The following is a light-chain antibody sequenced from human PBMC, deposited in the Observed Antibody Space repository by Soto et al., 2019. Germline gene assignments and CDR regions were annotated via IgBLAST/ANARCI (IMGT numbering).Light chain of an antibody. J-gene: IGKJ2*01. CDR2: AAS. Sequence: DIQMTQSPSSLSASVGDRVTITCRASQGISNYLAWYQQKPGKVPKLLIYAASTLQSGVPSRFSGSGSGTDFTLTISSLQPEDVATYYCQKYNSAPRGGTFGQGTKLEIK. V-gene: IGKV1-27*01. CDR3: QKYNSAPRGGT. CDR1: QGISNY.